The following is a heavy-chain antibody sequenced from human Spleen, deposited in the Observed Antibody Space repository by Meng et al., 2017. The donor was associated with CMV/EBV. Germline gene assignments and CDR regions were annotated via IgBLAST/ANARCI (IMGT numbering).Heavy chain of an antibody. J-gene: IGHJ4*02. CDR2: IIPIFATA. V-gene: IGHV1-69*05. Sequence: SVKVSCKASGGTFSSYAISWVRQAPGQGLEWMGGIIPIFATANYAQKFQGRVTITTDESTSTAYMELSSLRSEDTAVYYCARDAGTIAVSGIGDYWGQGTLVTVSS. CDR3: ARDAGTIAVSGIGDY. D-gene: IGHD6-19*01. CDR1: GGTFSSYA.